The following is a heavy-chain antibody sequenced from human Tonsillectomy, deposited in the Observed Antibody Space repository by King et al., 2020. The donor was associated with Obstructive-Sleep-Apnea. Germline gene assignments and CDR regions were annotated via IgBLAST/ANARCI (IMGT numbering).Heavy chain of an antibody. CDR3: ARDSWVNGALDGAIDY. Sequence: VQLVESGGDVVQPGTSLRLSCAASGFTFSTYWMQWVRQAPGKGLDGVALISQDGNRKHHADSVKGRFTISRDNFKNTLYLEINSLRTEDTAVYFCARDSWVNGALDGAIDYWGQGTLVIVSS. CDR1: GFTFSTYW. J-gene: IGHJ4*02. D-gene: IGHD2-8*01. CDR2: ISQDGNRK. V-gene: IGHV3-30-3*01.